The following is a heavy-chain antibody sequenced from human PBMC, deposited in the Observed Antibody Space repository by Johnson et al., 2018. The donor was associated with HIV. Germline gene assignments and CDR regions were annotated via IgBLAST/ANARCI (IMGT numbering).Heavy chain of an antibody. Sequence: QVQLVESGGGVVQPGRSLRLSCAASGFTFSSYGMHCVRQAPGKGLEWVAVIWYDGSNKYYADSVKGRFTISRDNSKNTLYLQMNSLRAEDTAVYYCAKDAAAAALRAFDNWGQGTMVTVSS. CDR3: AKDAAAAALRAFDN. CDR2: IWYDGSNK. J-gene: IGHJ3*02. D-gene: IGHD6-13*01. CDR1: GFTFSSYG. V-gene: IGHV3-33*06.